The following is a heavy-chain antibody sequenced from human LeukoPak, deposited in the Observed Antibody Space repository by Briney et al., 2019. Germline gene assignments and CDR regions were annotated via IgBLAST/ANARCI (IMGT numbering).Heavy chain of an antibody. CDR3: ATTTKLAWFDP. D-gene: IGHD1-26*01. Sequence: PSETLSLTCTVSGGSISSYYWSWIRQPPGKGLEWIGYIYTSGSTNHNPSLTSRVTMSVDTSKNQFSLKLSSVTAADTAVYYCATTTKLAWFDPWGQGTLVTVSS. V-gene: IGHV4-4*09. CDR2: IYTSGST. CDR1: GGSISSYY. J-gene: IGHJ5*02.